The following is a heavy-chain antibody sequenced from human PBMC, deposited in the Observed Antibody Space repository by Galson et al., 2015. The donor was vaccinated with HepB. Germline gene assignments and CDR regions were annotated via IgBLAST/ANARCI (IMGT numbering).Heavy chain of an antibody. CDR1: GFAFSSYA. CDR2: ISGSGDST. Sequence: SLRLSCAASGFAFSSYAMSWVRQAPGKGPEWLSGISGSGDSTYYAASVRGRFTISRDNSKSALFLQMNSLRGEDTAVYYCGKDRLFGESLSLDYWGPGRLVTVSS. J-gene: IGHJ4*02. CDR3: GKDRLFGESLSLDY. V-gene: IGHV3-23*01. D-gene: IGHD3-10*01.